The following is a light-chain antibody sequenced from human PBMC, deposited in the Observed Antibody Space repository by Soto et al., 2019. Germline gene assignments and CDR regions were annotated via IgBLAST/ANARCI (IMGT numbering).Light chain of an antibody. J-gene: IGLJ3*02. Sequence: QSALTQPASVSGSPGQSITISCTGTSSDVGGYNYVSWYQQHPGEAPKRMIYEVSNRPSGVSNRFSGSKSGNTASLTISGLQAEDEADSYCSSYTSSRTRVFGGGTKLTVL. CDR2: EVS. V-gene: IGLV2-14*01. CDR1: SSDVGGYNY. CDR3: SSYTSSRTRV.